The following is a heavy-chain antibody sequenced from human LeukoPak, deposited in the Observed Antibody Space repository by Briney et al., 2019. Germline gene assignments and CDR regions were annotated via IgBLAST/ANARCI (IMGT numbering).Heavy chain of an antibody. CDR1: GYTFTSHG. D-gene: IGHD5-12*01. Sequence: ASVKVSCKASGYTFTSHGISWVRQAPGPGLEWMGWISAYNGNTNYAQKLQGRVTMTTDTSTSTAYMELRSPRSDDTAVYYCARLGGRGYSGYDTRYYYYYGMDVWGQGTTVTVSS. CDR3: ARLGGRGYSGYDTRYYYYYGMDV. J-gene: IGHJ6*02. CDR2: ISAYNGNT. V-gene: IGHV1-18*01.